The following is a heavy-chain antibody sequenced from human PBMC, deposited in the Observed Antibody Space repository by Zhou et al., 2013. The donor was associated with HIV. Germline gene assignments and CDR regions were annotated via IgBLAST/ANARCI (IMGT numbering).Heavy chain of an antibody. CDR3: ARDLGGDDISGYEPGADDAFDI. V-gene: IGHV1-2*02. J-gene: IGHJ3*02. CDR1: GYTFTGYY. D-gene: IGHD5-12*01. CDR2: INPNSGGT. Sequence: QVQLVQSGAEVKKPGASVKVSCKASGYTFTGYYMHWVRQAPGQGLEWMGWINPNSGGTNYAQKFQGRVTMTRDTSISTAYMELSRLRSDDTAVYYCARDLGGDDISGYEPGADDAFDIWGPRDNGHRSLQ.